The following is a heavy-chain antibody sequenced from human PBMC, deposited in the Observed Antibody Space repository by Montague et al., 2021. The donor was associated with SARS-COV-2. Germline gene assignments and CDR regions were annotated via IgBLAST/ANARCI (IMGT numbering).Heavy chain of an antibody. CDR3: ARVAYRLLFIASYYCMDV. CDR2: ICYSGST. D-gene: IGHD2-2*01. CDR1: GGSFSGYY. Sequence: SETLSLTCAVYGGSFSGYYWSWIRQPPGKGLEWIGEICYSGSTKYNPSLKSRVTMSIDTPTNQFSLKLSPVTAADTAVYYCARVAYRLLFIASYYCMDVWGLGAPVTVSS. J-gene: IGHJ6*02. V-gene: IGHV4-34*01.